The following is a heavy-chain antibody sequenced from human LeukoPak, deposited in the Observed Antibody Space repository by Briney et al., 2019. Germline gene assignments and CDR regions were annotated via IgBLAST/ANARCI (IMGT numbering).Heavy chain of an antibody. CDR2: IYYSGST. D-gene: IGHD3-10*01. CDR3: ARGTYYYGSGSHNWFDP. J-gene: IGHJ5*02. CDR1: GGSISSSSYY. V-gene: IGHV4-39*02. Sequence: PAETQFLSCTVAGGSISSSSYYWGWIRQPPGKGLEWIGSIYYSGSTYYNPSLKSRVTISVDPSKNHFSLKLSAVTAADTALYYCARGTYYYGSGSHNWFDPWGQGT.